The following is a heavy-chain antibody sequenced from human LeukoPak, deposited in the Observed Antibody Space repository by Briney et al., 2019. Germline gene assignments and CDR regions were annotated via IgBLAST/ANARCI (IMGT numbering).Heavy chain of an antibody. Sequence: PGGSLRLSCAASGFTFSSYWIHWVRQPHGKGVEWVSRISGDGSNTNYADSVKGRFTISRDNAKNTLYLQMDSLRAEDTAVYYCASAVADTRNAFDIWGRGTTVTVSS. CDR2: ISGDGSNT. V-gene: IGHV3-74*01. CDR3: ASAVADTRNAFDI. CDR1: GFTFSSYW. D-gene: IGHD6-19*01. J-gene: IGHJ3*02.